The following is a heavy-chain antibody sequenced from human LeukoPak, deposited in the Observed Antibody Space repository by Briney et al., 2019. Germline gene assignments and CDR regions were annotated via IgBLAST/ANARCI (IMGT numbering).Heavy chain of an antibody. J-gene: IGHJ4*02. CDR3: ARDWFHAIDY. CDR2: IRSDGSDT. V-gene: IGHV3-74*01. CDR1: GFTFSDIW. Sequence: GGSLRLSCAASGFTFSDIWMHWVRQAPGEGLVWVSRIRSDGSDTRYAESVKGRFTISRDNAKNTLYLQMNSLRAEDTAVYYCARDWFHAIDYWGQGTLVTVSS. D-gene: IGHD2/OR15-2a*01.